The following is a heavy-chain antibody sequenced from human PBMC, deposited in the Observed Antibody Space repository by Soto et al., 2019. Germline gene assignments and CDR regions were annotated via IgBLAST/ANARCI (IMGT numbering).Heavy chain of an antibody. CDR3: AREWLMDLVPVDTAKALDY. CDR2: IWYDGSNK. J-gene: IGHJ4*02. V-gene: IGHV3-33*01. Sequence: QVPLVESGGGVVQPGRSLRLSCAASGFTFSSYGMHWVRQAPGKGLEWVAVIWYDGSNKYYADSVKGRFTISRDNSKHTMYPKMNSMSAEDTAVYYCAREWLMDLVPVDTAKALDYWGQGTLVTVSS. CDR1: GFTFSSYG. D-gene: IGHD5-18*01.